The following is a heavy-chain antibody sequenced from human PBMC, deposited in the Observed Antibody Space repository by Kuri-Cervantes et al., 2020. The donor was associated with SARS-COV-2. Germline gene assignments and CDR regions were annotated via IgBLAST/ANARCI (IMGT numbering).Heavy chain of an antibody. Sequence: GESLKISCAASGFTFSSYAMHWVRQAPGKGLEWVAVISYDGSNKYYADSVKGRFTISRDNSKNTLYLQMNGLRAEDTAVYYCARGNAIAAAGNWTWFDPWGQGTLVTVSS. CDR1: GFTFSSYA. D-gene: IGHD6-13*01. CDR3: ARGNAIAAAGNWTWFDP. V-gene: IGHV3-30-3*01. J-gene: IGHJ5*02. CDR2: ISYDGSNK.